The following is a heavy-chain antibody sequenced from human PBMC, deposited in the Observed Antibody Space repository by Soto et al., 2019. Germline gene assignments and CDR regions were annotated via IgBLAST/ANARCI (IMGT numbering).Heavy chain of an antibody. Sequence: QVQLVQSGAEVKKPGASVKVSCKASGYTFTSYGISWVRQAPGQGLEWMGWISAYNGNTNYAQKLQGRVTMTTDTSTSTAYMELRSLRSDDTAVYYCARDHYYDSSGYQNWFDPWGQGTLVTVSS. CDR1: GYTFTSYG. V-gene: IGHV1-18*01. D-gene: IGHD3-22*01. CDR2: ISAYNGNT. CDR3: ARDHYYDSSGYQNWFDP. J-gene: IGHJ5*02.